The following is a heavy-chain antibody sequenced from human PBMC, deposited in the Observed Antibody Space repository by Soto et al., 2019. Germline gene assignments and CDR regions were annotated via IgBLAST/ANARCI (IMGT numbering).Heavy chain of an antibody. D-gene: IGHD6-19*01. Sequence: QITLKESGPTLVKPTQTLTLTCTFSGFSLSSTRMAVGWIRQPPGKALEWLALIYWDDDKRYSPFLKSRLTITKDTSKNQVVLTMSNMVPVDTASYYCAHIVVAGLGYYFDYWAQGTLGSVSS. V-gene: IGHV2-5*02. CDR2: IYWDDDK. CDR1: GFSLSSTRMA. CDR3: AHIVVAGLGYYFDY. J-gene: IGHJ4*02.